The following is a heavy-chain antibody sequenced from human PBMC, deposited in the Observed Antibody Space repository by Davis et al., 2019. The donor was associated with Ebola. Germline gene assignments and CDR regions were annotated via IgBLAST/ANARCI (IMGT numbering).Heavy chain of an antibody. D-gene: IGHD4-17*01. Sequence: GESLKISCAASGFTFSSYAMHWVRQAPGKGLEWVAVISYDGSNKYYVDSVKGRFTISRDNSKNTLYLQMNSLRAEDTAVYYCASALNYGDYVNWGQGTLVTVSS. CDR1: GFTFSSYA. CDR2: ISYDGSNK. V-gene: IGHV3-30*14. CDR3: ASALNYGDYVN. J-gene: IGHJ4*02.